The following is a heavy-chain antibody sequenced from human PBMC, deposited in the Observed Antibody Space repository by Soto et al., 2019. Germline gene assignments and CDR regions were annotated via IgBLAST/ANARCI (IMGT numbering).Heavy chain of an antibody. CDR1: GGSISSYY. Sequence: SETLSLTCTVSGGSISSYYWSWIRQPPGKGLEWIGYIYYSGSTNYNPSLKSRVTISVDTSKNQFSLKLSSVTAADTAVYYCARDVDILLVFDISGQGTMVTVSS. D-gene: IGHD3-9*01. CDR2: IYYSGST. CDR3: ARDVDILLVFDI. V-gene: IGHV4-59*01. J-gene: IGHJ3*02.